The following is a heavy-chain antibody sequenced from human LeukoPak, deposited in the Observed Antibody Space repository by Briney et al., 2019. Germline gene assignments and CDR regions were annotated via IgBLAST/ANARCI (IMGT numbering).Heavy chain of an antibody. J-gene: IGHJ4*02. D-gene: IGHD5-18*01. CDR2: IGGSGGSP. CDR1: GFTFSTYV. CDR3: AKGGIGSSSGLDY. Sequence: GGSLRLSCAASGFTFSTYVMTWVRQAPGKGLEWVSGIGGSGGSPYYANSVKGRFSSSRDNSKNTLYLEMNSLRDADTAVYYCAKGGIGSSSGLDYWGQGTLVTVSS. V-gene: IGHV3-23*01.